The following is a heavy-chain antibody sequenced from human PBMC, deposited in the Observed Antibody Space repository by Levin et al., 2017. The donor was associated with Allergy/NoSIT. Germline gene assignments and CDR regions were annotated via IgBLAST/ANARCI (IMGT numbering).Heavy chain of an antibody. CDR2: INHSGST. D-gene: IGHD3-10*01. J-gene: IGHJ4*02. V-gene: IGHV4-34*01. CDR3: ARGRPYYYGPGSYYWR. Sequence: TPSETLSLTCAVYGGSFSGYYWSWIRQPPGKGLEWIGEINHSGSTNYNPSLKSRVTISVDTSKNQFSLKLSSVTAADTAVYYCARGRPYYYGPGSYYWRWGQGTLVTVSS. CDR1: GGSFSGYY.